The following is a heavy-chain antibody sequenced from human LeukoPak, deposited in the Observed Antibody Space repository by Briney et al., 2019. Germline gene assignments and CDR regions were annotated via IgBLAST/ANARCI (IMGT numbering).Heavy chain of an antibody. J-gene: IGHJ4*02. CDR3: ARDVLGGEDY. V-gene: IGHV4-59*11. Sequence: ASETLSLTCTVLGGAITNHYWSWLRQPPGKRLEWIGNIYFSGTSNYNPSLKNRVSLLIDTSRKQVSLKLASVTADDTAVYYCARDVLGGEDYWGQGTLVTVSS. D-gene: IGHD3-10*02. CDR1: GGAITNHY. CDR2: IYFSGTS.